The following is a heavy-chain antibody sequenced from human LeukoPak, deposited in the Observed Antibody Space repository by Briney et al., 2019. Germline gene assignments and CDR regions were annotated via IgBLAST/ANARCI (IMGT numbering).Heavy chain of an antibody. Sequence: SETLSLTCTVSGGSISIYYWSCIRQPPGKGVEWGGYIYYSGTTNYNPSLKSRVTISVDTSKNQFSLKLSSVTAAETAVYYCARGVYIAAAQYGYWGQGTLVTVSS. D-gene: IGHD6-13*01. CDR2: IYYSGTT. CDR1: GGSISIYY. CDR3: ARGVYIAAAQYGY. J-gene: IGHJ4*02. V-gene: IGHV4-59*01.